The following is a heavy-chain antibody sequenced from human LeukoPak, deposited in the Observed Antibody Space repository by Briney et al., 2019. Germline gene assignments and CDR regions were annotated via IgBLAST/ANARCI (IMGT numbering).Heavy chain of an antibody. CDR3: ARDGGYSYGSPQDY. D-gene: IGHD5-18*01. CDR1: GYSISSGYY. CDR2: IYHSGST. J-gene: IGHJ4*02. V-gene: IGHV4-38-2*01. Sequence: SETLSLTCAVSGYSISSGYYWGWIRQPPGKGLEWIGSIYHSGSTNYNPSLKSRVTISVDTSKNQFSLKLSSVTAADTAVYYCARDGGYSYGSPQDYWGQGTLVTVSS.